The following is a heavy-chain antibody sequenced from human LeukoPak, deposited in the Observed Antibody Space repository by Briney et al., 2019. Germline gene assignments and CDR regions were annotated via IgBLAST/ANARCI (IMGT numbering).Heavy chain of an antibody. Sequence: GGSLRLSCAASGFTVSSNYMSWVRQAPGKGLEWVSVIYSDGNTYYADSVKGRFTISRDNSKNTVYLQMNSLRAEDTAVYYCAAPSGGYWGQGTLVTVSS. V-gene: IGHV3-66*01. CDR1: GFTVSSNY. D-gene: IGHD6-25*01. J-gene: IGHJ4*02. CDR3: AAPSGGY. CDR2: IYSDGNT.